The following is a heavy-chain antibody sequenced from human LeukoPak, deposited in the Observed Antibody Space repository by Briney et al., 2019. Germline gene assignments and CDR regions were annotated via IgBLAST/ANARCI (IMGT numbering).Heavy chain of an antibody. V-gene: IGHV4-30-2*01. Sequence: PSQTLSLTCIVSGDSISSGGYSWSWIRQPPGKGLEWIGYIYHSGSTYYNPSLKSRVTISVDRSKNQFSLKLSSVTAADTAVYYCARAYDSTYYFDCWGLGTLVTVSS. J-gene: IGHJ4*02. CDR1: GDSISSGGYS. CDR3: ARAYDSTYYFDC. D-gene: IGHD3-22*01. CDR2: IYHSGST.